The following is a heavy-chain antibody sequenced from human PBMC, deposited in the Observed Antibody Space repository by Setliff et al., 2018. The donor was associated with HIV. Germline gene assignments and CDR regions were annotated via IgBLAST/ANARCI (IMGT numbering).Heavy chain of an antibody. V-gene: IGHV3-30*04. CDR1: GFTFSDYA. CDR3: ARGGFRGTAPLEY. Sequence: GGSLRLSCAASGFTFSDYALHWVRQAPGKGLEWLAVISYGGSDKYFADSVRGRFTISRDNSKNAVFLEMNSLRPEDTALYDCARGGFRGTAPLEYWGQGTPITVSS. CDR2: ISYGGSDK. J-gene: IGHJ4*02. D-gene: IGHD2-21*02.